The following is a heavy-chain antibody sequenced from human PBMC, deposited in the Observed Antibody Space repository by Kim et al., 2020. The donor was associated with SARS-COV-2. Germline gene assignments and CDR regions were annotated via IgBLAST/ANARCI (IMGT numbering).Heavy chain of an antibody. CDR1: GFTFSSHA. CDR3: AKGALQYTHAYPDY. CDR2: ISGTGGST. D-gene: IGHD3-16*01. Sequence: GGSLRLSCAASGFTFSSHAMIWVRQAPGKGLEWVSVISGTGGSTYYADSVKGRFTISRDNSKNMVFLQMSSLRDEDTAVYYCAKGALQYTHAYPDYWGQGTLVTVSS. J-gene: IGHJ4*02. V-gene: IGHV3-23*01.